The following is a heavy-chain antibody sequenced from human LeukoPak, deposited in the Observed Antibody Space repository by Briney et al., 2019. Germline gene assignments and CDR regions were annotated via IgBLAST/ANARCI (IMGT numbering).Heavy chain of an antibody. J-gene: IGHJ5*02. D-gene: IGHD6-13*01. V-gene: IGHV4-59*01. CDR1: GGSISSYY. CDR2: IYKSGST. Sequence: SETLSLTCTVSGGSISSYYWSWIRQPPGKGLEYIGYIYKSGSTNYNPSLQSRVTISVDTSKNQFSLKLRSVTAADTAVYYCARSQLRDWFDPWGQGTLVTVSS. CDR3: ARSQLRDWFDP.